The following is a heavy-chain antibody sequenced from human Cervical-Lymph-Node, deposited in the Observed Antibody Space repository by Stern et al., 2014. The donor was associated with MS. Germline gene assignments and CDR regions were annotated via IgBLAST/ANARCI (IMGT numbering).Heavy chain of an antibody. J-gene: IGHJ6*02. CDR1: GFTFSDYF. D-gene: IGHD2/OR15-2a*01. Sequence: QVQLVESGGGLVKPGGSLRLSCAASGFTFSDYFMTWIRPAPGKGLELVAYISSGGSNIYYADSVKGRFTVSRDNANNSLDLQMHSLRAEDTAVYYCARCNVPRKAYSMDVWGQGTTVTVSS. V-gene: IGHV3-11*01. CDR2: ISSGGSNI. CDR3: ARCNVPRKAYSMDV.